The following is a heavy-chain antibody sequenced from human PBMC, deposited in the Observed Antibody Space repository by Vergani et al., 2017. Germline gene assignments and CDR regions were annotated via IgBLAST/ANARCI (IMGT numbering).Heavy chain of an antibody. CDR2: INPSVGHT. J-gene: IGHJ4*02. CDR1: GYTFSNYY. CDR3: ARGDYGILTGYRY. V-gene: IGHV1-46*01. D-gene: IGHD3-9*01. Sequence: QVQVVQSGAEVKKSGASVKVSCKTSGYTFSNYYMHWVRQAPGQGLEWMGIINPSVGHTNYAQKFQGRVTMTRDTSTSTVYMELSSLRSEDTAIYYCARGDYGILTGYRYWGQGTLVTVSA.